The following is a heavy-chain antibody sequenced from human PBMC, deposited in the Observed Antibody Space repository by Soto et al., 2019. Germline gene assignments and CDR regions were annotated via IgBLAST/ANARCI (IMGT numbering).Heavy chain of an antibody. V-gene: IGHV3-21*06. D-gene: IGHD1-26*01. CDR3: TRDQGGSYDSWFDP. J-gene: IGHJ5*02. Sequence: DVQVEESGGGLVKPGGSLRLACNFSFSMYSMDWVRQAPGKGLEWVASISSGSDYIKYADSVKGRFTISRDNTKNSVSLRTISLRVEDTAMYYCTRDQGGSYDSWFDPWGRGTLVTVSS. CDR1: FSMYS. CDR2: ISSGSDYI.